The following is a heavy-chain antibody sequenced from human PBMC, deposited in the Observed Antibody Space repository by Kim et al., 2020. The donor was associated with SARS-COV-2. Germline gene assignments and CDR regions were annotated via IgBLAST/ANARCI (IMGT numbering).Heavy chain of an antibody. Sequence: GGSLRLSCTASGFTFSRYAMSWVRQAPGKGLEWVSAISGSGGSTYYADSVKGRFTISRDNSKNTLYLQMNSLRAEDTAVYYCAKYREGVSYDILTGYYNSAGRDNWGEGALVTVSS. CDR3: AKYREGVSYDILTGYYNSAGRDN. D-gene: IGHD3-9*01. J-gene: IGHJ4*02. CDR1: GFTFSRYA. CDR2: ISGSGGST. V-gene: IGHV3-23*01.